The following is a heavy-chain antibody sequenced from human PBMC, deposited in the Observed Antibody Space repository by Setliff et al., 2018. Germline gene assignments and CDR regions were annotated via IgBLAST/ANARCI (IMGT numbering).Heavy chain of an antibody. D-gene: IGHD2-8*01. CDR1: GFTFTDYG. V-gene: IGHV1-18*01. Sequence: ASVKVSCKSSGFTFTDYGITWVRQVPGQGLEWMGWINNYNFNTQYAQKFQDRITLTTDTSTNTGYLELRGLRSDDTAVYYCLRLVRYCTKIACQATSGDEVWGLGTLVTVSS. CDR3: LRLVRYCTKIACQATSGDEV. J-gene: IGHJ4*02. CDR2: INNYNFNT.